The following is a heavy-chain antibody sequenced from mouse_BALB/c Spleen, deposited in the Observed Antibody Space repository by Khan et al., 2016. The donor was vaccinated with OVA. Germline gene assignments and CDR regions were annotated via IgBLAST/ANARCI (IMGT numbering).Heavy chain of an antibody. J-gene: IGHJ3*01. Sequence: VQLQESGAELAKPGASVKMSCKASGYTFTSYWMHWIKQRPGQGLDWIGYIDPGTGYTEYNQNFKDQATLTTDESSSTAYIQLNSLTSEDSAVYYGARRGLFGIFVYWGQGSLVTVSA. CDR1: GYTFTSYW. D-gene: IGHD1-1*02. CDR3: ARRGLFGIFVY. V-gene: IGHV1-7*01. CDR2: IDPGTGYT.